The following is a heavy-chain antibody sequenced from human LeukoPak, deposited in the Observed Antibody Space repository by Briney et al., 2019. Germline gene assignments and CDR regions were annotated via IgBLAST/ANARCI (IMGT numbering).Heavy chain of an antibody. Sequence: GGSLRLSCAASGFTFSDYYMGWIRQAPGTGLEWVSYITNSGSTFYYTDSIRGRFTISRDNAKNSLYLQMNSLRAEDTAVYYCARRHCSSTTTCPLVDYWGQGTLVTVSS. J-gene: IGHJ4*02. V-gene: IGHV3-11*04. D-gene: IGHD2-2*01. CDR1: GFTFSDYY. CDR2: ITNSGSTF. CDR3: ARRHCSSTTTCPLVDY.